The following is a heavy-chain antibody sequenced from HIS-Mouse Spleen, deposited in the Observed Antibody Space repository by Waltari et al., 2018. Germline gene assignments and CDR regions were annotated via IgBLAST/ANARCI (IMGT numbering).Heavy chain of an antibody. CDR1: GFTFSGSA. CDR2: IRRKANSYAT. D-gene: IGHD1-1*01. CDR3: TRPGSGY. J-gene: IGHJ4*02. V-gene: IGHV3-73*02. Sequence: EVQLVESGGGLVQPGGSLKLSCAASGFTFSGSAMHWVRQASGKGLEWVGRIRRKANSYATAYAASVKGRLTISRDDSKNTAYLQMTSLKTEDTAVYYCTRPGSGYWGQGTLVTVSS.